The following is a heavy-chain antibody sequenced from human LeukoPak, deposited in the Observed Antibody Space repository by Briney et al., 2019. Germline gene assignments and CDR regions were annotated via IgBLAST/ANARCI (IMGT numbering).Heavy chain of an antibody. Sequence: SETLSLTCTVSGGSISSYYWSWIRQPPGKGLEWIGYIYYSGSTNYNPSLKSRVTISVDTSKNQFSLKLSSVTAADTAVYYCARVGRGDYTWGSYSCDHWGQGTLVTVSS. D-gene: IGHD3-16*01. J-gene: IGHJ4*02. CDR1: GGSISSYY. CDR2: IYYSGST. V-gene: IGHV4-59*01. CDR3: ARVGRGDYTWGSYSCDH.